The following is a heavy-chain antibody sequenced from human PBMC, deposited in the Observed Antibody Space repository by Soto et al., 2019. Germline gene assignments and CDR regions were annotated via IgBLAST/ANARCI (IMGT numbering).Heavy chain of an antibody. Sequence: SEPRSLTCSGSSYSISMCSYWALLRRPPGKGPEWIASIYHGGTTFYNKSIKSRITISVDTSNNQFSLKLTSVTAADTAVYYCARVHVLVVAGSTFDDWGHGTLVTVSS. CDR2: IYHGGTT. CDR3: ARVHVLVVAGSTFDD. CDR1: SYSISMCSY. D-gene: IGHD6-19*01. J-gene: IGHJ4*01. V-gene: IGHV4-38-2*01.